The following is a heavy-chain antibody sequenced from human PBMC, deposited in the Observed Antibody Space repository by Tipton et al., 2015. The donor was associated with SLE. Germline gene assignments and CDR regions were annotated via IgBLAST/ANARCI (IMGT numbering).Heavy chain of an antibody. CDR1: GGSINSHY. Sequence: TLSLTCSVSGGSINSHYWIWIRQPPGKGLEYIGNIYFSGSTNYNPSLKSRVTISIDTSKGQVSLKLTSVTAADTAVYFCAREPRNRAPYSMDVWGQGSTVTVSS. D-gene: IGHD6-13*01. CDR3: AREPRNRAPYSMDV. V-gene: IGHV4-59*11. J-gene: IGHJ6*02. CDR2: IYFSGST.